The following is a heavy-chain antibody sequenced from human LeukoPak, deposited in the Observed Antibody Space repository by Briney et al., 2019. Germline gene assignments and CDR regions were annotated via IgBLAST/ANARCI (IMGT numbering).Heavy chain of an antibody. CDR2: IYYSGST. CDR3: ARGGYLYYYGMDV. CDR1: GGSISSYY. V-gene: IGHV4-59*01. D-gene: IGHD6-25*01. J-gene: IGHJ6*02. Sequence: PSETLSLTCTVSGGSISSYYWSWIRQPPGKGLEWIGYIYYSGSTNYNPSLKSRVTISVDTSKNQFSLKLSSVTAADTAVYYCARGGYLYYYGMDVWGHGTTVTVSS.